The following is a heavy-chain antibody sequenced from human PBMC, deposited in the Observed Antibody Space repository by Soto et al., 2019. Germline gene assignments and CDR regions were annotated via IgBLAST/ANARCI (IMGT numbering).Heavy chain of an antibody. J-gene: IGHJ6*02. CDR1: GFTFSSYA. CDR2: ISGSGGST. D-gene: IGHD2-2*03. CDR3: AKDIGYCSSTSCYASYYYYYGMDV. V-gene: IGHV3-23*01. Sequence: PGGSLRLSCAASGFTFSSYAMSWVRQAPGKGLEWVSAISGSGGSTYYADSVKSRLTISRDNSKNTLYLQMNSLRAEDTAVYYCAKDIGYCSSTSCYASYYYYYGMDVWGQGTTVTVSS.